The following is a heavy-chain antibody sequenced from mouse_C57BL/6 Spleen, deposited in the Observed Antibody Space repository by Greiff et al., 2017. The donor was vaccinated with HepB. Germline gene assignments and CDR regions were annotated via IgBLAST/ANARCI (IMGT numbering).Heavy chain of an antibody. J-gene: IGHJ2*01. Sequence: EVKLMESGGGLVQPKGSLKLSCAASGFSFNTYAMNWVRQAPGKGLEWVARIRSKSNNYATYYADSVKERFTISRDDSESMLYLQMNNLKTEDTAMYYCVRHAITTGFDYWGQGTTLTVSS. CDR3: VRHAITTGFDY. V-gene: IGHV10-1*01. D-gene: IGHD1-1*01. CDR1: GFSFNTYA. CDR2: IRSKSNNYAT.